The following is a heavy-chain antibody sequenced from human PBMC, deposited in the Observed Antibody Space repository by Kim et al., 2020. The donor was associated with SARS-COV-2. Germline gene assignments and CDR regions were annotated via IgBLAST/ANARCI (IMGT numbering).Heavy chain of an antibody. Sequence: ASVKVSCKASGYTFTSYAMNGVRQAPGQGLEWMGWINTNTGNPTYAQGFTGRFVFSLDTSVSTAYLQISSLKAEDTAVYYCASTFWSGYTNWFDPWGQGTLVTVSS. D-gene: IGHD3-3*01. V-gene: IGHV7-4-1*02. CDR3: ASTFWSGYTNWFDP. CDR2: INTNTGNP. J-gene: IGHJ5*02. CDR1: GYTFTSYA.